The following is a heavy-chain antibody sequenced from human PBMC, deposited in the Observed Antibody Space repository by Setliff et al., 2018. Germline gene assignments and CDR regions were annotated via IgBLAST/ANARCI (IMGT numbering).Heavy chain of an antibody. CDR3: AREQWLDPPGYYYMDV. J-gene: IGHJ6*03. V-gene: IGHV4-4*07. D-gene: IGHD6-19*01. CDR1: GGSISNYY. CDR2: IYIGGSA. Sequence: SETLSLTCTVSGGSISNYYWSWIRQPAGKGLEWIGHIYIGGSANYNPSLKSRVTMSIXXXKNXXXXXXXXXXXXXXXVXXCAREQWLDPPGYYYMDVWAKGTTVTVSS.